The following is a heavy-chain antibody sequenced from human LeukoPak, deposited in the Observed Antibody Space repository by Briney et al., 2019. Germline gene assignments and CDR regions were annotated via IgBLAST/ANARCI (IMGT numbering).Heavy chain of an antibody. D-gene: IGHD1-1*01. CDR3: ARDWKTNSFDY. CDR1: GFTFSSYA. CDR2: ISSNGGST. V-gene: IGHV3-64*04. Sequence: AGGSLRLSCSASGFTFSSYAMHWVRQAPGKGLEYVSAISSNGGSTYYADSVKGRFTISRDNSKNTLYLQMDSLRAEDTAIYYCARDWKTNSFDYWGQGTLVTVSS. J-gene: IGHJ4*02.